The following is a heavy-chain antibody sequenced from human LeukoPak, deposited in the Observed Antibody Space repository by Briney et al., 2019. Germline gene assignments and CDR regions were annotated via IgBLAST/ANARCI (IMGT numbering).Heavy chain of an antibody. CDR1: GFTFSSYA. CDR3: APIPTGRPYYFDY. Sequence: GGSLRLSCAASGFTFSSYAMHWVRQAPGKGLEWVAVISYDGSNKYYADFVKGRFTISRDNSKNTLYLQMNSLRAEDTAVYYCAPIPTGRPYYFDYWGQGTLVTVSS. CDR2: ISYDGSNK. J-gene: IGHJ4*02. V-gene: IGHV3-30*04. D-gene: IGHD4-17*01.